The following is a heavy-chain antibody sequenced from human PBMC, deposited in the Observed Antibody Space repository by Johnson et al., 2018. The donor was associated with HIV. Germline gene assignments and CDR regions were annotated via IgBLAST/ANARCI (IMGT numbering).Heavy chain of an antibody. D-gene: IGHD6-6*01. CDR3: ALEYSSSRGAFDI. CDR2: ISDSGGST. CDR1: GFTFSNYA. J-gene: IGHJ3*02. V-gene: IGHV3-23*04. Sequence: EVQLVESGGGLVQPGGSLRLSCAVSGFTFSNYAMSWVRQTPGKRLEWVSAISDSGGSTYYADSVKGRFTISRDNSKNTLYLQMNSLRAEDTAVYYCALEYSSSRGAFDIWGQGTMVTVSS.